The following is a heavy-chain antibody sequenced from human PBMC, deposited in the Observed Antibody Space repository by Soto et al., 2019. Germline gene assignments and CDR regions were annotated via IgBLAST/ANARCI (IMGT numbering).Heavy chain of an antibody. Sequence: QVHLVQSGAEVKKPGASVKVSCKTSGYTFTNNVIHWVRQAPGQRLEWMGWVNAGNDNTKWSREFPGRMTLTKDTSATTAYMELSSLTSEDTAIYFCAREVPYGYSRFDYWGQGTLVTVSS. CDR2: VNAGNDNT. CDR1: GYTFTNNV. D-gene: IGHD5-18*01. J-gene: IGHJ4*02. V-gene: IGHV1-3*01. CDR3: AREVPYGYSRFDY.